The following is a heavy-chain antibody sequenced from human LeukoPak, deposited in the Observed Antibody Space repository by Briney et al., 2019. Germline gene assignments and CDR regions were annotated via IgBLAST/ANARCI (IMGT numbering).Heavy chain of an antibody. V-gene: IGHV3-23*01. D-gene: IGHD5-24*01. Sequence: GGSLRLSCAAFGFTFRTYAMNWVRQAPGKGLEWVSATSGSGDYTYYADSVKGRFTISRDNSKNTLYLQMSGLRAEDTAIYYCAKVIIAVHGYNLGPIDYWGQGTLVTVSS. CDR1: GFTFRTYA. J-gene: IGHJ4*02. CDR3: AKVIIAVHGYNLGPIDY. CDR2: TSGSGDYT.